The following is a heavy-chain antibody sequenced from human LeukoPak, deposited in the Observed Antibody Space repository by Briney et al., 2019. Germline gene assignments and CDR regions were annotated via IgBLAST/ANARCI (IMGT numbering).Heavy chain of an antibody. CDR3: AKGAYYYDSSGYYRLDY. CDR2: ISYDGSNK. J-gene: IGHJ4*02. CDR1: GFTFSSYG. V-gene: IGHV3-30*18. D-gene: IGHD3-22*01. Sequence: PGRSLRLSCAAPGFTFSSYGMHWVRQAPGKGLEWVAVISYDGSNKYYADSVKGRFTISRDNSKNTLYLQMNSLRAEDTAVYYCAKGAYYYDSSGYYRLDYWGQGTLVTVSS.